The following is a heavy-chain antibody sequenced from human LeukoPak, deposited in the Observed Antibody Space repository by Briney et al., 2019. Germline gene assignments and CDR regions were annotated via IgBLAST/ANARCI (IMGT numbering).Heavy chain of an antibody. J-gene: IGHJ3*02. Sequence: SETLSLTCTVSGGSISSYYWSWIRQPPGKGLEWIGYIYYSGSTNYNPSLKSRVTISVDTSKNQFSLKLSSVTAADTAVYYCAGRDYYDSSGYHDAFDIWGQGTLVTVSS. CDR2: IYYSGST. CDR3: AGRDYYDSSGYHDAFDI. D-gene: IGHD3-22*01. V-gene: IGHV4-59*01. CDR1: GGSISSYY.